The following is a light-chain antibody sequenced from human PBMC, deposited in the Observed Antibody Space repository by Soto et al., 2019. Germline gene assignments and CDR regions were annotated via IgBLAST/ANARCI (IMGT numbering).Light chain of an antibody. CDR3: QQYGSSPGT. J-gene: IGKJ1*01. V-gene: IGKV3-20*01. CDR1: QSVSSTY. CDR2: GAS. Sequence: DIVMTQSPAPLSLSPGDRGTLSCRASQSVSSTYLAWYQQKPGQAPRLIIYGASSRATGIPDRFSGSGSGTDCTLTISRLEPEDVAVYYCQQYGSSPGTLGQGTKVDIK.